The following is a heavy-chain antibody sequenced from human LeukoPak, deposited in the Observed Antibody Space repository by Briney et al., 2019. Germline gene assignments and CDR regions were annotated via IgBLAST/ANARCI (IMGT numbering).Heavy chain of an antibody. CDR3: ARVRSGSDNDY. D-gene: IGHD1-26*01. CDR2: IKQDGSEK. CDR1: GFTFSSYG. J-gene: IGHJ4*02. V-gene: IGHV3-7*01. Sequence: PGRSLRLSCAASGFTFSSYGMHWVRQAPGKGLEWVANIKQDGSEKYYVDSVKGRFTISRDNAKNSLYLQMNSLRAEDTAVYYCARVRSGSDNDYWGQGTLVTVSS.